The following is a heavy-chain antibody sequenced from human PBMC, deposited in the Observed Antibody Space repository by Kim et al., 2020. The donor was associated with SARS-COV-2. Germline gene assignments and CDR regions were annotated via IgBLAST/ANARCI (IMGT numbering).Heavy chain of an antibody. CDR3: ARPVRGVIYGMDV. Sequence: SETLSLTCTVSGGSISSSSYYWGWIRQPPGKGLEWIGSIYYSGSTYYNPSLKSRVTISVDTSKNQFSLKLSSVTAADTAVYYCARPVRGVIYGMDVWGQGTTVTVSS. V-gene: IGHV4-39*01. CDR2: IYYSGST. D-gene: IGHD3-10*01. CDR1: GGSISSSSYY. J-gene: IGHJ6*02.